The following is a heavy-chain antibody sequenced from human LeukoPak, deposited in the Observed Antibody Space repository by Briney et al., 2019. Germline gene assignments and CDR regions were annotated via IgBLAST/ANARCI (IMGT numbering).Heavy chain of an antibody. CDR1: GFTFSSYG. D-gene: IGHD3-10*01. CDR2: ISYDGSNK. J-gene: IGHJ6*02. CDR3: ARGFHYGLDV. V-gene: IGHV3-30*03. Sequence: GGSLRLSCAASGFTFSSYGMHWVRQAPGKGLEWVAVISYDGSNKYYADSVKGRFTISRDNSKNTLYLQMNSLRAEDTAVYYCARGFHYGLDVWGQGTTVTVSS.